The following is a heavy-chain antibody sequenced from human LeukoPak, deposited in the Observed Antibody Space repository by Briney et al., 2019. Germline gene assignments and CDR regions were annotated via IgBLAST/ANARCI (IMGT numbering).Heavy chain of an antibody. Sequence: ASVKVSCKASGYTFTGYYMHWVRQAPGQGLEWMGWISAYNGNTNYAQKLQGRVTMTTDTSTSTAYMELRSLRSDDTAVYYCARARWEQQLVLLGAFDIWGQGTMVTVSS. CDR2: ISAYNGNT. V-gene: IGHV1-18*04. J-gene: IGHJ3*02. CDR1: GYTFTGYY. D-gene: IGHD6-13*01. CDR3: ARARWEQQLVLLGAFDI.